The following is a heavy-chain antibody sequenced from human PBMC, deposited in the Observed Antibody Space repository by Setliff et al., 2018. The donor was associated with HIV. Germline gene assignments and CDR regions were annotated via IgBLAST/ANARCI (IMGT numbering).Heavy chain of an antibody. CDR3: TRGVHDFWSGFPLSY. Sequence: PGGSLRLSCVGSGFTFNNYAIHWVRQAPGKGLEWVGFIRSKAYGGTTEYAASVKGRFSISREDSKGIAYLQMNGLKTEDTAVYYCTRGVHDFWSGFPLSYWGQGTLVTVSS. J-gene: IGHJ4*02. CDR2: IRSKAYGGTT. D-gene: IGHD3-3*01. V-gene: IGHV3-49*04. CDR1: GFTFNNYA.